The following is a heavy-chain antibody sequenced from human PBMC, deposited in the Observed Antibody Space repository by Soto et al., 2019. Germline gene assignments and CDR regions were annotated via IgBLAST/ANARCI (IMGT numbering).Heavy chain of an antibody. CDR2: IYTSGST. Sequence: SETLSLTCTVSGGSISSYYWSRIRQPAGKGLEWIGRIYTSGSTNYNPPLKSRVTMSVDTSKNQFSLKLSSVTAADTAVYYCARDWRLRLGELSNYNWFDPWGQGTLVTVSS. D-gene: IGHD3-16*02. V-gene: IGHV4-4*07. CDR3: ARDWRLRLGELSNYNWFDP. CDR1: GGSISSYY. J-gene: IGHJ5*02.